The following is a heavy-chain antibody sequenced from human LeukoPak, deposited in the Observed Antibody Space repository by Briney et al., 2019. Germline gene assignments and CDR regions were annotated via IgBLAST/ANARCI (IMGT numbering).Heavy chain of an antibody. J-gene: IGHJ6*02. CDR2: ISYDGSNK. V-gene: IGHV3-30*04. D-gene: IGHD6-19*01. CDR3: AKAVAGTHYYYYYGMDV. CDR1: GFTFSSYA. Sequence: QPGGSLRLSCAASGFTFSSYAMHWVCQAPGKGLEWVAVISYDGSNKYYADSVKGRFIISRDNSKNTLYLQMNSLRAEDTAVYYCAKAVAGTHYYYYYGMDVWGQGTTVTVSS.